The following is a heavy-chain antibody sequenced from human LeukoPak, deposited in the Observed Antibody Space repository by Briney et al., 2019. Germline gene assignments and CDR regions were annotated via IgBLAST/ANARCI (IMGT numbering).Heavy chain of an antibody. CDR3: ARDPSEVYYDLDY. V-gene: IGHV1-2*02. D-gene: IGHD3-3*01. CDR2: IDPNSGGT. J-gene: IGHJ4*02. CDR1: GYTFTDYY. Sequence: GASVKVSCKASGYTFTDYYIHWVRQAPGQGLEWMGWIDPNSGGTRYAQEFQGRVTMTRDTSISTGYMELSRLRSDDTAVYYCARDPSEVYYDLDYWGQGALVTVSS.